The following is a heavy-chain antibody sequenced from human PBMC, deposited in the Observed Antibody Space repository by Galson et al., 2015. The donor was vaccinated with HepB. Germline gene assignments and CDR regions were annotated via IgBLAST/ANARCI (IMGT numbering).Heavy chain of an antibody. CDR2: ISGSGGST. J-gene: IGHJ3*02. V-gene: IGHV3-23*01. CDR3: AKGPGNYDGFDI. Sequence: SLRLSCAASGFTFSSSAMSWVRQAPGRGLEWVSVISGSGGSTYYADSVKGRFTISRDNSKNTLYLQMSSLRAEDTAVYYCAKGPGNYDGFDIWGQGTMVTVSS. D-gene: IGHD1-14*01. CDR1: GFTFSSSA.